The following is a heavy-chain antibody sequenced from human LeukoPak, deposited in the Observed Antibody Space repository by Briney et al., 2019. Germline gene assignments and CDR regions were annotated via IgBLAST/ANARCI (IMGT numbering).Heavy chain of an antibody. CDR2: LNPSGGST. D-gene: IGHD3-3*01. CDR3: TRATIFGVVVHYYYMDV. CDR1: GYTFTSYY. Sequence: ASVKISCKASGYTFTSYYIHWVRQAPGRGLEWMGILNPSGGSTSYAQKFQGRVTMTRDTSTSTVYMELSSLRSDDTAVYYCTRATIFGVVVHYYYMDVWGKGTTVTVSS. V-gene: IGHV1-46*03. J-gene: IGHJ6*03.